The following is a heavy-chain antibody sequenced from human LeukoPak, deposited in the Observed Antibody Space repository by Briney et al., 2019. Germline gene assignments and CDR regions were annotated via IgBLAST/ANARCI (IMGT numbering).Heavy chain of an antibody. CDR3: ARLAGRVVGDY. D-gene: IGHD2-2*01. V-gene: IGHV1-69*13. CDR2: IIPIFGTA. J-gene: IGHJ4*02. CDR1: GGTFSSYA. Sequence: ASVMVSCKASGGTFSSYAISWVRQAPGQGLEWMGGIIPIFGTANYAQKFQGRVTITADESTSTAYMELSSLRSEDTAVYYCARLAGRVVGDYWGQGTLVTVSS.